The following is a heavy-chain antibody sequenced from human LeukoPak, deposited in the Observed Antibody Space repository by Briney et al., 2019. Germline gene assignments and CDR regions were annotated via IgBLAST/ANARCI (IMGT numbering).Heavy chain of an antibody. CDR2: IYYSGST. CDR3: ARGEIGYCSSTSCYLFDY. D-gene: IGHD2-2*01. CDR1: GGSIGSDY. Sequence: SETLSLTCTVSGGSIGSDYWGWIRQPPGKGLEWIGSIYYSGSTYYNPSLKSRVTISVDTSKNQFSLKLSSVTAADTAVYYCARGEIGYCSSTSCYLFDYWGQGTLVTVSS. V-gene: IGHV4-39*01. J-gene: IGHJ4*02.